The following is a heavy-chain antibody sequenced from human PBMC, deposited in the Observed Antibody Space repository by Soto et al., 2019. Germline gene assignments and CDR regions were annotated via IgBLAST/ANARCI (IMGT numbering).Heavy chain of an antibody. CDR3: ARSRRSYCSSTSCSHGMDV. CDR1: GGSISSGGYY. Sequence: SETLSLTCTVSGGSISSGGYYWSWIRQHPGKGLEWIGYIYYSGSTYYNQSLKSQVTISVDTSKNQLSLKLSSVTAADTAVYYCARSRRSYCSSTSCSHGMDVWGQGITVTVSS. CDR2: IYYSGST. J-gene: IGHJ6*02. V-gene: IGHV4-31*01. D-gene: IGHD2-2*01.